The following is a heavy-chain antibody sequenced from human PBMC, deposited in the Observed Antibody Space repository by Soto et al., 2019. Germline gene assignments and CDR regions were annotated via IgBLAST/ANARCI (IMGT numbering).Heavy chain of an antibody. Sequence: ASVKVSCKASGGTFSTYAISWVRQAPGQGLEWMGGIIPIFATASYAQKFQGRVTISADESTSTAYMELSSLRSEDMAVYYCARATWYSSGQDYYYYSLDVWGQGTTVTVSS. V-gene: IGHV1-69*13. D-gene: IGHD6-19*01. CDR3: ARATWYSSGQDYYYYSLDV. J-gene: IGHJ6*02. CDR2: IIPIFATA. CDR1: GGTFSTYA.